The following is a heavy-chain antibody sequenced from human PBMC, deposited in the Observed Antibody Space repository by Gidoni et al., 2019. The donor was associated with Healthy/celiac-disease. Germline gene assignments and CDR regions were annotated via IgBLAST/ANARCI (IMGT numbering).Heavy chain of an antibody. J-gene: IGHJ4*02. CDR3: EREHQQLLPFGY. Sequence: QVQLVQSGAEVQKPGSSWKFSCKASGCTFSRYCISWVRQGPGQGLEWMGGIIPIFGTANDAQQFKGRVTITADKFTSTAYMEMSSLRSEDTAVYYCEREHQQLLPFGYWGQGTLVTVSS. CDR1: GCTFSRYC. D-gene: IGHD6-13*01. CDR2: IIPIFGTA. V-gene: IGHV1-69*06.